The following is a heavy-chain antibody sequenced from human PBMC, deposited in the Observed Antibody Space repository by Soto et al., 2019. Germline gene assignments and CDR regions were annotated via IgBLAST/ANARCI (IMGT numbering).Heavy chain of an antibody. D-gene: IGHD3-10*01. Sequence: GGSLRLSCASSGFPFDDYAMHWVRQAPGKGLEWVSGISWNSGSIGYADSVKGRFTISRDNAKNSLYLQMNSLRAEDTALYYCAKDGSLWFGELAFDPWGQGTLVTVSS. V-gene: IGHV3-9*01. CDR1: GFPFDDYA. CDR2: ISWNSGSI. CDR3: AKDGSLWFGELAFDP. J-gene: IGHJ5*02.